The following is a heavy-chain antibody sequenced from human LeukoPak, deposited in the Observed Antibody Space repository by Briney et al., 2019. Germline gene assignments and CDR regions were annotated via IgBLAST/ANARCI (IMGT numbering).Heavy chain of an antibody. J-gene: IGHJ3*02. D-gene: IGHD3-9*01. CDR3: IVETDMASGITIWGAYAFDI. CDR2: IKSKTDGGTT. CDR1: GFTFSNAW. Sequence: GGSLRLSCAASGFTFSNAWMSWVRQAPGKGLEWVGRIKSKTDGGTTDYAAPVKGRFTISRDDSKNTLYLQMNSLKTEDTAVYYCIVETDMASGITIWGAYAFDIWGQGTMVTVSS. V-gene: IGHV3-15*01.